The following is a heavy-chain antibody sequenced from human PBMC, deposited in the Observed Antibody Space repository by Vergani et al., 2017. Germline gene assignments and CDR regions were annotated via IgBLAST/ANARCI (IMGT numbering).Heavy chain of an antibody. CDR2: IYDSRNN. D-gene: IGHD6-6*01. Sequence: QVDLQESGPGLVKSSETLSLNCAVSGYSVGSGYYWGWIRQPPGRGLEWIGSIYDSRNNNYSPSLKSRVSISVDTSKNQFSLNLTSVTAADTAVYYCARHLRQLARNDVFDIWGHGTLVTVSS. J-gene: IGHJ3*02. CDR1: GYSVGSGYY. CDR3: ARHLRQLARNDVFDI. V-gene: IGHV4-38-2*01.